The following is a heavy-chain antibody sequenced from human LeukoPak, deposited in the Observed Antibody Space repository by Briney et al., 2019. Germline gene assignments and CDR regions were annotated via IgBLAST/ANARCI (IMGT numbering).Heavy chain of an antibody. J-gene: IGHJ4*02. V-gene: IGHV3-7*01. Sequence: GASLRLSCAASGFTFSSNWMSWVRQAPGKGLEWVANIKQDGSEKYYVDSVKGRFTISRDNAKNSLFLQMNSLRAEDTAVYYCARDGRPLDYWGQGTLVTVSS. CDR3: ARDGRPLDY. CDR2: IKQDGSEK. CDR1: GFTFSSNW. D-gene: IGHD1-26*01.